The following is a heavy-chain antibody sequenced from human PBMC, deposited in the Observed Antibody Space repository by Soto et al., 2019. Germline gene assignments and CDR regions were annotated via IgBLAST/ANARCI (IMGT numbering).Heavy chain of an antibody. J-gene: IGHJ4*02. V-gene: IGHV4-59*01. CDR2: IYYSGST. CDR1: GGSISSYY. Sequence: PSETLSLTCTVSGGSISSYYWSWIRQPPGKGLEWIGYIYYSGSTNYNPSLKSRVTISVDTSKNQFSLKLNSVTAADTAVYYCARKVLGEGYFDYWGQGTLDTVSS. CDR3: ARKVLGEGYFDY. D-gene: IGHD2-8*01.